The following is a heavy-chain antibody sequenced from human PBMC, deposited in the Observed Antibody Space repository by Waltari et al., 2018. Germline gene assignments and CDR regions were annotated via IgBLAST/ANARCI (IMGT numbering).Heavy chain of an antibody. J-gene: IGHJ3*02. CDR1: GFTFSSYW. CDR3: ARDEQTVTTKAFDI. V-gene: IGHV3-7*01. Sequence: EVQLVESGGGLVQPGGSLRLSCAASGFTFSSYWMSWVRQAPGKGLEWVANIKQDGSEKYYVDSVKGRFTIARDNAKNSLYLQMNSLRAEDTAVYYCARDEQTVTTKAFDIWGLGTMVTVSS. D-gene: IGHD4-4*01. CDR2: IKQDGSEK.